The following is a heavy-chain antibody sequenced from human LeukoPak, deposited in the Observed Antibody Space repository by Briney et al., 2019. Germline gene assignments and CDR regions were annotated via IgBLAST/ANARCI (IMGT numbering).Heavy chain of an antibody. J-gene: IGHJ4*02. V-gene: IGHV1-8*01. CDR2: MNPNSGNT. CDR1: GYTFTSYD. CDR3: ARRGARAHDY. Sequence: ASVKVSCTASGYTFTSYDINWVRQATGQGLEWMGWMNPNSGNTGYAQKFQGRVTMTRYTSISTAYMELSSLRSEDTAVYYCARRGARAHDYWGQGTLVTVSS.